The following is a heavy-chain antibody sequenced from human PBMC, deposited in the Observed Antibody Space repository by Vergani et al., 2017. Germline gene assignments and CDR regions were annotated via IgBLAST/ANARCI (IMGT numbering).Heavy chain of an antibody. J-gene: IGHJ4*02. CDR3: ARGLRDGYKLYYFDY. V-gene: IGHV4-31*03. CDR1: GGSISSGGYY. CDR2: IYYSGST. Sequence: QVQLQESGPGLVKPSQTLSLTCTVSGGSISSGGYYWSWIRQHPGKGLEWIGYIYYSGSTYYNPSLKSRVTISVDTSKNQFSLKLSSVTAADTAVYYWARGLRDGYKLYYFDYWGQGTLVTVSS. D-gene: IGHD5-24*01.